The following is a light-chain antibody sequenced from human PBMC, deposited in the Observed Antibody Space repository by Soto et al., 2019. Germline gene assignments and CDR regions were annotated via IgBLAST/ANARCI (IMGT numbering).Light chain of an antibody. CDR3: QQYNDWPWT. V-gene: IGKV3-15*01. Sequence: EIVMTQSPVTLSVSPGERATLSCRASQSVSSNLAWYQQKPGQAPRLLFYAASTRATGIPARFSGSGSGTEFTLTISSLQSEDFAVFYCQQYNDWPWTLGQGTKVDIK. CDR2: AAS. CDR1: QSVSSN. J-gene: IGKJ1*01.